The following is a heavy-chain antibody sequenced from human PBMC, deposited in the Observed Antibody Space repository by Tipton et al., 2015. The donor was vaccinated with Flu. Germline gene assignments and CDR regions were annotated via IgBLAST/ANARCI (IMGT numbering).Heavy chain of an antibody. D-gene: IGHD4-11*01. CDR1: GFSSTTAYY. Sequence: TLSLTCSVSGFSSTTAYYWGWIRQPPGKGLEWLGNIHRSGSTYYNESLRSRVRISVDTFKNQFSLMLTSVTAADTAIYFCARRDYGNYVSEPKSWFDPWGRGTLVTVSS. J-gene: IGHJ5*02. CDR3: ARRDYGNYVSEPKSWFDP. CDR2: IHRSGST. V-gene: IGHV4-38-2*01.